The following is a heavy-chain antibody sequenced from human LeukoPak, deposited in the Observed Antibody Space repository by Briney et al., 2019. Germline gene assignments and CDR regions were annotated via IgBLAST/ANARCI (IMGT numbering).Heavy chain of an antibody. J-gene: IGHJ4*02. Sequence: GGSLRLSCAASGFTFSSYGMHWVRQAPGKGLEWVAVISYDGSNKYYADSVKGRFTISRDNSKNTLYLQMNSLRAEDTAVYYCARVTRFDMYYFDYWGQGTLVTVSS. D-gene: IGHD3-9*01. CDR3: ARVTRFDMYYFDY. CDR1: GFTFSSYG. V-gene: IGHV3-30*03. CDR2: ISYDGSNK.